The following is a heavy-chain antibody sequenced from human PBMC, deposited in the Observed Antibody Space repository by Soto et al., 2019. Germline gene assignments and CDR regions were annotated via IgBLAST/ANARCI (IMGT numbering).Heavy chain of an antibody. CDR3: ARESVVVPAAISILDI. Sequence: QVQLVESGGGLVKPGGSLRLSCAASGFTFSDYYMSWIRQAPGKGLEWVSYISSSGSTIYYADSVKGRFTISRDNAKNSLYLQLNSLRAEDTAVYYCARESVVVPAAISILDIWGQGTMVTVSS. V-gene: IGHV3-11*01. CDR2: ISSSGSTI. CDR1: GFTFSDYY. J-gene: IGHJ3*02. D-gene: IGHD2-2*01.